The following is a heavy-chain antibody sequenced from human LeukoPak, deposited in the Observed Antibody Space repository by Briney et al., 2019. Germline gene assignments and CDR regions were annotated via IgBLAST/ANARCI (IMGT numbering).Heavy chain of an antibody. CDR2: INHSGST. V-gene: IGHV4-34*01. CDR1: GGSFGGYY. CDR3: ARGTETRGYFDY. Sequence: SETLSLTCAVYGGSFGGYYWSWIRQPPGKGLEWIGEINHSGSTNYNPSLKSRVTISVDTSKNQFSLKLSSVTAADTAVYYCARGTETRGYFDYWGQGTLVTVSS. J-gene: IGHJ4*02. D-gene: IGHD4-17*01.